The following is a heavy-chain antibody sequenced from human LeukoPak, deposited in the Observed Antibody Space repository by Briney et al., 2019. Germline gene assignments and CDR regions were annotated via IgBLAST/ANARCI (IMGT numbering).Heavy chain of an antibody. CDR2: IYNGGST. CDR1: GASVNSDSYY. V-gene: IGHV4-61*03. CDR3: ARHYRGLDY. Sequence: SETLSLTCTVSGASVNSDSYYWSWIRQPPGKGLEWVGHIYNGGSTNYNPSLKSRVTMSVDTSKNHFSVKLSSVTAADTAVYYCARHYRGLDYWGQGTLATFSS. J-gene: IGHJ4*02. D-gene: IGHD4-23*01.